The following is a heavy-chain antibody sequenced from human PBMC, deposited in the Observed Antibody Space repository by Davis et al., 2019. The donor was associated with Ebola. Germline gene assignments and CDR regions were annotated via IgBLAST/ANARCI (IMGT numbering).Heavy chain of an antibody. V-gene: IGHV5-51*01. CDR2: IYPGYSDT. J-gene: IGHJ6*02. Sequence: GGSLRLSCKGSGYSFTSYWIGWVRQMPGKGLEWMGIIYPGYSDTRYSPSFQGQVTISADKSISTAYLQWSSLKASDTAMYYCARLNTAYYYYYGMDVWGQGTTVTVSS. CDR3: ARLNTAYYYYYGMDV. D-gene: IGHD5-18*01. CDR1: GYSFTSYW.